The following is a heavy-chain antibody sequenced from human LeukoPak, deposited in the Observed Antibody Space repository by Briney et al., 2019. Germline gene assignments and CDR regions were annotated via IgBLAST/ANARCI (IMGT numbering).Heavy chain of an antibody. V-gene: IGHV3-23*01. CDR1: GFTFSTYG. CDR3: SKGGLWV. D-gene: IGHD3-16*01. CDR2: ISTTGGST. Sequence: GGTLRLSCATSGFTFSTYGMGWVRQAPGKGLEWVSDISTTGGSTYYADSVKGCFTISRDNSKNTLYLQMTSPRDEGTGGYYCSKGGLWVGGQGTLVTVSS. J-gene: IGHJ4*02.